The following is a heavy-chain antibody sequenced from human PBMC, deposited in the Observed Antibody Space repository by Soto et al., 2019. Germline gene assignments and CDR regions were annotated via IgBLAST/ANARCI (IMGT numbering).Heavy chain of an antibody. CDR3: AKQQMGVIRALDY. J-gene: IGHJ4*02. Sequence: EVQILQSGGGLEQPGGSLRLSCAASGFTFSNYAMSWIRQAPGKGLEWVSTIRETGNTYYADSARGRFATSRDNSENTLYLQMSSLRAEDTAVYYCAKQQMGVIRALDYWGQGTLVTVSS. D-gene: IGHD1-26*01. CDR2: IRETGNT. V-gene: IGHV3-23*01. CDR1: GFTFSNYA.